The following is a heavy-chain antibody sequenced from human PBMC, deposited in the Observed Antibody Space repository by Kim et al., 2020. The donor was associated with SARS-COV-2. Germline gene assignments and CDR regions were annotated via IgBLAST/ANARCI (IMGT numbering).Heavy chain of an antibody. Sequence: ASVKVSCKASGYTFTSYGISWVRQAPGQGLEWMGWISAYNGNTNYAQKLQGRVTMTTDTSTSTAYMELRSLRSDDTAVYYCARRGRGWPQSVYYYYGMDVWGQGTTVTVSS. J-gene: IGHJ6*02. CDR2: ISAYNGNT. D-gene: IGHD3-10*01. V-gene: IGHV1-18*01. CDR1: GYTFTSYG. CDR3: ARRGRGWPQSVYYYYGMDV.